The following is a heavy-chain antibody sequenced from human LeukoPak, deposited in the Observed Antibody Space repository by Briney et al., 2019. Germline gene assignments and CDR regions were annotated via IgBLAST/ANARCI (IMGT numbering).Heavy chain of an antibody. CDR2: IRSKAYGGTT. CDR1: GFTFGDYA. J-gene: IGHJ6*03. V-gene: IGHV3-49*04. D-gene: IGHD4-17*01. CDR3: TPFDYGDSYYYYYMDV. Sequence: PGRSLRLSCTASGFTFGDYAMSWVRQAPGKGLEWVGFIRSKAYGGTTEYAASVKGRFTISRDDSKSIAYLQMNSLKTEDTAVYYCTPFDYGDSYYYYYMDVWGKGTTVTVSS.